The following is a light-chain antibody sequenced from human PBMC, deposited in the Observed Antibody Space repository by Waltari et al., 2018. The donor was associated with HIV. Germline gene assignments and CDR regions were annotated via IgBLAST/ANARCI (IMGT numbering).Light chain of an antibody. V-gene: IGLV6-57*01. CDR2: EDN. J-gene: IGLJ3*02. CDR3: QSSDSSNWV. CDR1: SGSIASNY. Sequence: NFMLTQPHSLSESPGQTVTISCTPSSGSIASNYVQWYQQRPGSSPTTVIYEDNQRPSGVPDRFSGSIDSSSNSASLTISGLKTEDEADYYCQSSDSSNWVFGGGTKLTVL.